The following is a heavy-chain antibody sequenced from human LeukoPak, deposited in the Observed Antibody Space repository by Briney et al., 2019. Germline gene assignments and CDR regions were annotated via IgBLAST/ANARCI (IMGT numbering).Heavy chain of an antibody. Sequence: ASVKVSCKASGYTFTGYYMHWVRQAPGQGLEWMGWINPNSGGTNYAQKFQGRVTMTRDTSISTAYMELSRLRSDDTAVYYCARDYSGYPHRPYYYMDVWGKGTTVTVSS. V-gene: IGHV1-2*02. CDR2: INPNSGGT. D-gene: IGHD5-12*01. J-gene: IGHJ6*03. CDR3: ARDYSGYPHRPYYYMDV. CDR1: GYTFTGYY.